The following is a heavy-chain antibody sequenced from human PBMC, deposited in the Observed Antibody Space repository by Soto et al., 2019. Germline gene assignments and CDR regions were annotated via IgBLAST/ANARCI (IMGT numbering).Heavy chain of an antibody. CDR1: GFTFDDYA. Sequence: HPGGSLRLSCAASGFTFDDYAMHWVRQVPGKGLEWVAAISWKSADIGYAASVKGRFTISRDNAKRSLYLQMNSLRAEDTALYYCAKDANRAVAGAPETWGQGTLVTVSS. CDR2: ISWKSADI. D-gene: IGHD6-19*01. V-gene: IGHV3-9*01. J-gene: IGHJ4*02. CDR3: AKDANRAVAGAPET.